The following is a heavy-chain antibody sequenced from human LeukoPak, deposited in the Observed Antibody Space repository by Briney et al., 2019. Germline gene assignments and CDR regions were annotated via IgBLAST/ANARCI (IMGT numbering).Heavy chain of an antibody. Sequence: ASVKVSCKASGYTFTGYYMHWVRQAPGQGLEWMGWINPNSGGTNYAQKFQGRVTMTRDTSISTAYMELSRLRPDDTAVYYCARERIVVGNWFDPWGQGTLVTVSS. CDR3: ARERIVVGNWFDP. V-gene: IGHV1-2*02. CDR2: INPNSGGT. D-gene: IGHD3-22*01. J-gene: IGHJ5*02. CDR1: GYTFTGYY.